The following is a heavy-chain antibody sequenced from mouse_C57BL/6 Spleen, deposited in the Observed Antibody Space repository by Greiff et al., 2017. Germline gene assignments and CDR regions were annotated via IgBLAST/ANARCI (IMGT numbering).Heavy chain of an antibody. Sequence: QVQLQQPGAELVKPGASVKLSCKASGYTFTSYWMHWVKQRPGRGLEWIGRIDPDGGGTKYNEKFKSKATLTVDKPSSTAYMQLSSLTSEDSAVYYCAGGWFITTVVAGYWGQGTTLTVSS. CDR2: IDPDGGGT. CDR1: GYTFTSYW. V-gene: IGHV1-72*01. D-gene: IGHD1-1*01. J-gene: IGHJ2*01. CDR3: AGGWFITTVVAGY.